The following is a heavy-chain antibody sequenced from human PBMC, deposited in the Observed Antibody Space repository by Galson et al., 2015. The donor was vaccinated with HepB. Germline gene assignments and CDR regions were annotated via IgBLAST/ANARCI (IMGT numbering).Heavy chain of an antibody. J-gene: IGHJ4*02. V-gene: IGHV3-30*04. D-gene: IGHD3-22*01. Sequence: LRLSCAVSGFTFSSYAMHWVRQAPGKGLEWVAVISYDGSNKYYADSVKGRFTISRDNSKNTLYLQMNSLRAEDTAVYYCAREEYYYDSSGYYYVSHFDYWGQGTLVTVSS. CDR1: GFTFSSYA. CDR2: ISYDGSNK. CDR3: AREEYYYDSSGYYYVSHFDY.